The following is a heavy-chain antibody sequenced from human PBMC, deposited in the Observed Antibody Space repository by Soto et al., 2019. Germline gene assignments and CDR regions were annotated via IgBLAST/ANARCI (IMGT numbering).Heavy chain of an antibody. CDR1: GYTFTRYE. Sequence: ASVKVSCKASGYTFTRYEINWVRQATGQGLEWMGWMNPNSGNTGYAQKFQGRVTMTRNTSISKAYMELSSLRSEDTAVYYCARSVAGQIRFYYHGMDVWGQGTTVTVSS. J-gene: IGHJ6*02. CDR2: MNPNSGNT. V-gene: IGHV1-8*01. D-gene: IGHD6-19*01. CDR3: ARSVAGQIRFYYHGMDV.